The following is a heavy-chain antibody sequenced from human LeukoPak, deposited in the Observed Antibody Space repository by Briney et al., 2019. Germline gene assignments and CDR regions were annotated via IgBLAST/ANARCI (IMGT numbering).Heavy chain of an antibody. CDR1: GFIFSKAW. CDR2: IKSDGGAT. D-gene: IGHD3-10*01. J-gene: IGHJ4*02. CDR3: ARLSAMVRGPEDIFYFEY. Sequence: GGSLRLSCAASGFIFSKAWMSWVRQAPGKGLEWVGRIKSDGGATDYAAPVQGRFTISRDIAKQSVFLQMNSLRAEDTALYYCARLSAMVRGPEDIFYFEYWGLGTLVTVSS. V-gene: IGHV3-15*01.